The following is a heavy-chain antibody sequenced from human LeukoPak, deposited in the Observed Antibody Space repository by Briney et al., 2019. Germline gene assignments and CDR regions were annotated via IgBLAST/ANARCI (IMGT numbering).Heavy chain of an antibody. CDR1: GFTVSSNY. CDR3: ARRGELYYFDY. V-gene: IGHV3-66*04. J-gene: IGHJ4*02. Sequence: PGGSLRLSCAASGFTVSSNYMSWVRQAPGKGLEWVSGVSSGGSTDNADSVKGRFTISRDNSKNTLYLQMNSLRAEDTAVYYCARRGELYYFDYWGPGTLVTVSS. CDR2: VSSGGST. D-gene: IGHD1-26*01.